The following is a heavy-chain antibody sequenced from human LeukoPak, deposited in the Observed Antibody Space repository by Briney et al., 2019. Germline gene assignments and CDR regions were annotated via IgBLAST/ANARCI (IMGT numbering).Heavy chain of an antibody. D-gene: IGHD3-3*01. CDR2: INSDGSST. CDR3: ARGNYDFWSGYYTGTSFDY. Sequence: GGSLRLSCAASGFTFSSYWMHWVRQGSGKGLVWVSLINSDGSSTSYADSVKGRFTISRDNAKNSLYLQMNSLRAEDTAVYYCARGNYDFWSGYYTGTSFDYWGQGTLVTVSS. J-gene: IGHJ4*02. V-gene: IGHV3-74*01. CDR1: GFTFSSYW.